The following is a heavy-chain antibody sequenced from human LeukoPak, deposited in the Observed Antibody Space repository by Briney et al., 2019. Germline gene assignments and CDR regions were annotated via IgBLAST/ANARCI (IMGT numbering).Heavy chain of an antibody. D-gene: IGHD5-18*01. CDR2: MNPINGNT. CDR3: ARAPREWGYNH. V-gene: IGHV1-8*01. CDR1: GYTFTIYD. J-gene: IGHJ5*02. Sequence: EASVKVSFKASGYTFTIYDINWVRQATGQGLEWMGWMNPINGNTGNAQKFQGRVTMTRDTSIRTAYMELSSLRSDDTAVYYCARAPREWGYNHWGQGTLVTVSS.